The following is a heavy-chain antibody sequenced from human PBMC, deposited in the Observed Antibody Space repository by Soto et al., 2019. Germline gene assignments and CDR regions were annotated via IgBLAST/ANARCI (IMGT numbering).Heavy chain of an antibody. CDR3: AAKEIVVVVAAILYYYYGMDV. CDR1: GGTFSSYA. D-gene: IGHD2-15*01. J-gene: IGHJ6*02. Sequence: QVQLVQSGAEVKKPGSSVKVSCKASGGTFSSYAISWVRQAPGQGLEWMGGIIPIFGTANYAQKFQGRVTITADESTSTANMELSSLRCEDTAMYYCAAKEIVVVVAAILYYYYGMDVWGQGTTVTVSS. CDR2: IIPIFGTA. V-gene: IGHV1-69*01.